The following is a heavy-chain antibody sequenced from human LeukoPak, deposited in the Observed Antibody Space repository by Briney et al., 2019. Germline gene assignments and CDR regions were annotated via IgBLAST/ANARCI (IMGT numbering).Heavy chain of an antibody. V-gene: IGHV3-23*01. D-gene: IGHD1-26*01. CDR3: AKTSGATAGLDY. J-gene: IGHJ4*02. Sequence: RGSLRLSCAASGFTFSSYAMSWVRQAPGKGLEWVSAISGSGGSTYYADSVKGRFTISRDNSKNTLYPQMNSLRAEDTAVYYCAKTSGATAGLDYWGQGTLVTVSS. CDR2: ISGSGGST. CDR1: GFTFSSYA.